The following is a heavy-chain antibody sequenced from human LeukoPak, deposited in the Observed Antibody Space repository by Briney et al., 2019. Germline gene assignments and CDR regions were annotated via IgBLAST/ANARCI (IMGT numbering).Heavy chain of an antibody. CDR2: IYSGGST. Sequence: ETLSLTCTVSGGSISSYYWSWIRQPPGKGLEWVSVIYSGGSTYYADSVKGRFTISRDNSKNTLYLQMNSLRAGDTAVYYCAKDLGSSGWYIDYWGQGTLVTVSS. CDR1: GGSISSYY. CDR3: AKDLGSSGWYIDY. J-gene: IGHJ4*02. D-gene: IGHD6-19*01. V-gene: IGHV3-53*01.